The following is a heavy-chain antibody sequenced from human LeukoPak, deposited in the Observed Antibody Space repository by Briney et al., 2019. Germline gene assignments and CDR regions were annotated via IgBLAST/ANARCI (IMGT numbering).Heavy chain of an antibody. CDR3: AREIGSGSFLDN. Sequence: ASVKVSCKASGYTFAGYYMHWVRQAPGQGLEWMGWINPKIGGANYAQKFQGRVTMTRDTSISTAYMELSRLRSDDTAVYYCAREIGSGSFLDNWGQGTLVTVSS. CDR1: GYTFAGYY. D-gene: IGHD3-10*01. J-gene: IGHJ4*02. CDR2: INPKIGGA. V-gene: IGHV1-2*02.